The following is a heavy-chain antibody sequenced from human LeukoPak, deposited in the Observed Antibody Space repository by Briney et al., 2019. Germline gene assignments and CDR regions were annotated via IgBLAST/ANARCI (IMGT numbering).Heavy chain of an antibody. J-gene: IGHJ4*02. Sequence: GGSLRLSCAASGFTFSSYGMHWVRQAPGKGLEWVAFIRYDGSNKYYADSVKGRFTISRGNAKNSLYLQMNSLRAEDTAVYYCARDSFFDYWGQGTLVTVSS. CDR1: GFTFSSYG. V-gene: IGHV3-30*02. CDR2: IRYDGSNK. CDR3: ARDSFFDY.